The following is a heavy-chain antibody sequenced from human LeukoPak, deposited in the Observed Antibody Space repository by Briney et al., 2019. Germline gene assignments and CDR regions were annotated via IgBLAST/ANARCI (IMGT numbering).Heavy chain of an antibody. CDR2: IYPGDSDT. D-gene: IGHD3-9*01. V-gene: IGHV5-51*01. J-gene: IGHJ5*02. Sequence: GESLKISCEGSGYSFTSYWIGWVRQVPGKGLGWMGIIYPGDSDTRYSPSFQGQVTISAHKSISTAYLQWSSLKASDTAMYYCARQRIRRAGYPLYNWFDPWGQGTLVTVSS. CDR3: ARQRIRRAGYPLYNWFDP. CDR1: GYSFTSYW.